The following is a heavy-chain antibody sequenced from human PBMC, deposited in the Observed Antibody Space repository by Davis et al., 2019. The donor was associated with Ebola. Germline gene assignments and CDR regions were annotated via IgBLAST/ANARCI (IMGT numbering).Heavy chain of an antibody. V-gene: IGHV1-3*01. J-gene: IGHJ6*02. CDR1: GYTFTSYA. D-gene: IGHD4-11*01. Sequence: AASVKVSCKASGYTFTSYAMHWVRQAPGQRLEWMGWINAGNGNTKYSQKFQGRVTITRDTSASTAYMELSSLRSEDTSVYYCARDGLTTSSTPHYYYGMDVWGQGTTVTVSS. CDR3: ARDGLTTSSTPHYYYGMDV. CDR2: INAGNGNT.